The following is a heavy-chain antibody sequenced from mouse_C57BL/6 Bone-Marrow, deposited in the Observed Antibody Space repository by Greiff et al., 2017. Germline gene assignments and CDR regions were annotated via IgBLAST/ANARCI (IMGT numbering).Heavy chain of an antibody. V-gene: IGHV6-3*01. CDR3: TRDDYYAMYY. CDR1: GFTFSNYW. CDR2: IRLKSDNYAT. D-gene: IGHD3-3*01. Sequence: EVKLEESGGGLVQPGGSMQLSCVASGFTFSNYWMNWVRQSPEKGLEWVAQIRLKSDNYATNYAESVKGRFTISRDDSKSSVYLQMNNLRSEDTGIYYCTRDDYYAMYYWGQGTSVTVSS. J-gene: IGHJ4*01.